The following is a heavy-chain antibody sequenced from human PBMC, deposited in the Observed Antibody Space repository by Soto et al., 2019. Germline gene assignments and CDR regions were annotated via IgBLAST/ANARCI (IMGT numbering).Heavy chain of an antibody. J-gene: IGHJ4*02. Sequence: QLQLQESGPGLVKPSETLSLTCTVSGGSVSSKNYYWGWIRQPPGKGLEWIGSISNSGSTYYNPSLKSRVTISVDTSKNQFSLKLSSVTAADTAVYYCARLNGDYVYYFDYWGQGTLVTVSS. D-gene: IGHD4-17*01. V-gene: IGHV4-39*01. CDR3: ARLNGDYVYYFDY. CDR1: GGSVSSKNYY. CDR2: ISNSGST.